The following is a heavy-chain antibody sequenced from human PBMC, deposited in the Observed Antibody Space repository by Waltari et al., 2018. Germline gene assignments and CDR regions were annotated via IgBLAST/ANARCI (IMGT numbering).Heavy chain of an antibody. Sequence: QLQLQESGPGLVKPSETLSLTCSVSGVSLTSNRHYWGWIRQPPGQGLEWIGTMSYSGATYSSPSLKSRGTIAMDTSKNRLSLKLGSVTAADTSVYYCATYIGASVGTAAFDVWGQGTMVTVSS. V-gene: IGHV4-39*01. J-gene: IGHJ3*01. CDR3: ATYIGASVGTAAFDV. D-gene: IGHD5-12*01. CDR2: MSYSGAT. CDR1: GVSLTSNRHY.